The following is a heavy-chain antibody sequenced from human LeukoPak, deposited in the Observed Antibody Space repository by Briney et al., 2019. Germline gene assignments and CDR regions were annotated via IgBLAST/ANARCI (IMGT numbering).Heavy chain of an antibody. V-gene: IGHV3-30*18. D-gene: IGHD1-1*01. Sequence: PGGPLGLSWAASEFTFSSYDMPWFRRAPGKGLEWVAIISYDGNNKYYADSVKGRFTISRDNSKNTLYLQMNTLRVEDTAVYYCAKRNGFWGQGTLVTVSS. CDR1: EFTFSSYD. J-gene: IGHJ4*02. CDR2: ISYDGNNK. CDR3: AKRNGF.